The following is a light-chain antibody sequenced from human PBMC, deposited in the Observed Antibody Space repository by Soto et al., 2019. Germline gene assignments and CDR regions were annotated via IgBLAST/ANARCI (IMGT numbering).Light chain of an antibody. Sequence: DIQMTQSPSSLSASVGDRVSITCRASQAITKYLNWYQQKPGKAPSLLIYGASSLQSGVPSRFSGSGSGTDFTLTISSLHPEDFATYFCQQSYNTPLTLGGGTNLEMK. CDR1: QAITKY. J-gene: IGKJ4*01. CDR3: QQSYNTPLT. CDR2: GAS. V-gene: IGKV1-39*01.